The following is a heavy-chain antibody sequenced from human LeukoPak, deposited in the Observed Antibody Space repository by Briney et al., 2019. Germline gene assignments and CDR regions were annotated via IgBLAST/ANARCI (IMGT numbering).Heavy chain of an antibody. D-gene: IGHD5-18*01. V-gene: IGHV3-13*01. CDR3: ARSGYSYGYYFDY. J-gene: IGHJ4*02. CDR1: GFTLSSYD. CDR2: LGAAGDT. Sequence: PGGSLRPSCAASGFTLSSYDMHWVRQATGKGLEWVSALGAAGDTYYPGSVKGRFTISREKAKNSLYLQMNSLRAGDTAVCYCARSGYSYGYYFDYWGQGTLVTVSS.